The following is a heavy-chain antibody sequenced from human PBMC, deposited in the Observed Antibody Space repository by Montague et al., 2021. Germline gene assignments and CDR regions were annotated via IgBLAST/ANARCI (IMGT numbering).Heavy chain of an antibody. CDR3: ARKGTNWDY. J-gene: IGHJ4*02. CDR2: VYYTGTT. Sequence: TLSLTCTVSGDSINFYYWSWVRPPPGKGLEWIGYVYYTGTTNYNPSLKSRVTTSVDTSRNQFFLNVNSVTAADTAVYYCARKGTNWDYWGQGTLVTVSS. V-gene: IGHV4-59*01. D-gene: IGHD2-8*01. CDR1: GDSINFYY.